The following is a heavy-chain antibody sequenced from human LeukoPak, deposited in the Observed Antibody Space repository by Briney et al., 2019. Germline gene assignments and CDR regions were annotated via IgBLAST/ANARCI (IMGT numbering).Heavy chain of an antibody. J-gene: IGHJ5*02. V-gene: IGHV4-39*01. CDR1: GGSISSSSYY. CDR2: IYYSGST. CDR3: ARQGSGYDYAVATHTGFDP. D-gene: IGHD5-12*01. Sequence: SETLSLTCTVSGGSISSSSYYWGWIRQPPGKGLEWIGSIYYSGSTYYNPSLKSRVTISVDTSKNQFSLKLSSVTAADTAVYYCARQGSGYDYAVATHTGFDPWGQGTLVTVSS.